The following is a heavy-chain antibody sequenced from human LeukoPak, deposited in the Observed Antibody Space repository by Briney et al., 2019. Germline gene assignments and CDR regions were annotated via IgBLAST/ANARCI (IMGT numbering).Heavy chain of an antibody. J-gene: IGHJ4*02. Sequence: GASLRLSCAASGFTFSSYAMSWVRQAPGKGLEWVSAISGSGGSTYYADSGKGRFTISRDNSKNTLYLRMNSLRAEDTAVYYCAKEHYYDSSGYPEYFDYWGQGTLVTVSS. D-gene: IGHD3-22*01. CDR2: ISGSGGST. CDR1: GFTFSSYA. V-gene: IGHV3-23*01. CDR3: AKEHYYDSSGYPEYFDY.